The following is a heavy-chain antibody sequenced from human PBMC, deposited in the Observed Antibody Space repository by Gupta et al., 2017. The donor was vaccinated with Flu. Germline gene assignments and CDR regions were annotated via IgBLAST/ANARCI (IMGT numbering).Heavy chain of an antibody. D-gene: IGHD6-13*01. CDR3: ARHAAAAGIGPREIDY. CDR2: IDYSGST. V-gene: IGHV4-39*01. J-gene: IGHJ4*02. CDR1: GGSISSSSYY. Sequence: QLQLQESGPGLVKPSETLSLTCSVSGGSISSSSYYWGWIRQPPGKGLEWIGSIDYSGSTYYNPSLKSRVTISVDTSKNQFSLKLSSVTAADTAVYYCARHAAAAGIGPREIDYWGQGTLVTVSS.